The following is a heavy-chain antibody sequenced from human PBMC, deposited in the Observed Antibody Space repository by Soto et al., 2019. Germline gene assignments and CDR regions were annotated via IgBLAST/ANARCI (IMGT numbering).Heavy chain of an antibody. V-gene: IGHV1-18*01. CDR2: SSAYNGNT. CDR3: ARDRVLTYYDFWSGYSGYYYGMDV. J-gene: IGHJ6*02. Sequence: ASVKVSCKSYGYTFTLYGISCVRQAPGQQLSWLVGSSAYNGNTNYAQKLQGRVTMTTDTSTSTAYMELRSLRSDDTAVYYCARDRVLTYYDFWSGYSGYYYGMDVWGQGTTVTVSS. CDR1: GYTFTLYG. D-gene: IGHD3-3*01.